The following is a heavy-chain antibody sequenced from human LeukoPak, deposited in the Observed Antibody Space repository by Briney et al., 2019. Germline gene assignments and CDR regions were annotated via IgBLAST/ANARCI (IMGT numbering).Heavy chain of an antibody. CDR1: GGSISSSNW. CDR2: ICHSGST. D-gene: IGHD3-22*01. Sequence: SETLSLTCAVSGGSISSSNWWSWVRQPPGKGLEWIGEICHSGSTYYNPSLKSRVTISVDTSKNQFSLKLSSVTAADTAVYFCASPRGDDSGGYYTWYFHHWGQGILVTVSS. CDR3: ASPRGDDSGGYYTWYFHH. J-gene: IGHJ1*01. V-gene: IGHV4-4*02.